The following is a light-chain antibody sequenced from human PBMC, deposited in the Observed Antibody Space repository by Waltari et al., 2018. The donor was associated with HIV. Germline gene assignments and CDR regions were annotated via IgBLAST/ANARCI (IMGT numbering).Light chain of an antibody. CDR3: QVWDSSSDHL. V-gene: IGLV3-21*02. J-gene: IGLJ2*01. Sequence: SFVPTQPPSVSVAPGQTARITCGANNIGSKNVHWYQQKSGQAPVLVGYEDVGRPSGIPERFSGANSGNTAILTISRVEAGDEADYYCQVWDSSSDHLFGGGTKLTVL. CDR1: NIGSKN. CDR2: EDV.